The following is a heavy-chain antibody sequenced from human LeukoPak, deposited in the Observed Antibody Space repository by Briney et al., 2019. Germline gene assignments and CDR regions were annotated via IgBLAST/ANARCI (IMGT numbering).Heavy chain of an antibody. CDR2: ISHIESET. Sequence: GGPLTLSCAASRFAFYDYGLHWPPQAPGKGLEGVALISHIESETLYAESMKARLSVSRDNPKNMVNLEINTIRMEDAGVYFCARPVTQGDV. D-gene: IGHD4-23*01. J-gene: IGHJ3*01. CDR3: ARPVTQGDV. CDR1: RFAFYDYG. V-gene: IGHV3-30*03.